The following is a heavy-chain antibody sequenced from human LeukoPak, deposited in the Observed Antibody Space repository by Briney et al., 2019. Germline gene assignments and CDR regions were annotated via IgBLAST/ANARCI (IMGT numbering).Heavy chain of an antibody. Sequence: SETLPLTCTVSGGSISSYYWSWIRQPPGKGLEWIGYIYYSGSTNYNPSLKSRVTISVDTSKNQFSLKLSSVTAADTAVYYCARHGAMSSYYDYWGQEPWSPSPQ. CDR2: IYYSGST. CDR1: GGSISSYY. J-gene: IGHJ4*01. D-gene: IGHD2-2*01. CDR3: ARHGAMSSYYDY. V-gene: IGHV4-59*08.